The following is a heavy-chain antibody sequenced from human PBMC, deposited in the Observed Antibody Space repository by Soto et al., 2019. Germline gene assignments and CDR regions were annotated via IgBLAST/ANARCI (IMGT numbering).Heavy chain of an antibody. D-gene: IGHD5-12*01. CDR3: AREGGWLQFGGMDV. Sequence: SETLSLTCTVSGGSVSSGSYYWSWIRQPPGKGLEWIGYIYYSGSTNYNPSLKSRVTISADTSKNQFSLKLSSVTAADTAVYYCAREGGWLQFGGMDVWGQGTTVTVSS. V-gene: IGHV4-61*01. CDR2: IYYSGST. CDR1: GGSVSSGSYY. J-gene: IGHJ6*02.